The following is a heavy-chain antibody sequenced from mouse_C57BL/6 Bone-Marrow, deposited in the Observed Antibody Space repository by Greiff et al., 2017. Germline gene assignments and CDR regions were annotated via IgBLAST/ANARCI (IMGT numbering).Heavy chain of an antibody. CDR3: ATGTGAMDY. J-gene: IGHJ4*01. CDR2: IYPGSGNT. Sequence: QVQLQQSGAELVRPGASVKLSCKASGYTFTDYYINWVKQRPGQGLEWIARIYPGSGNTYYNEKFKGKATLTAEKSSSTAYMQLSSLTSEDSAVYFCATGTGAMDYWGQGTSVTVSS. CDR1: GYTFTDYY. D-gene: IGHD4-1*01. V-gene: IGHV1-76*01.